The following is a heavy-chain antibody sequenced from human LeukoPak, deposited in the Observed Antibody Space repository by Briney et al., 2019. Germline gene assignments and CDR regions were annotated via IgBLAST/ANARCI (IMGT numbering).Heavy chain of an antibody. V-gene: IGHV3-74*01. D-gene: IGHD1-26*01. CDR3: AREGELSPLDY. CDR1: GSTFSSYW. CDR2: INSDGSST. Sequence: GGPLRLSCAASGSTFSSYWMHWVRQAPGKGLVWVSRINSDGSSTSYADSVKGRFTISRDNAKNTLYLQMNSLRAEDTAVYYCAREGELSPLDYWGQGTLVTVSS. J-gene: IGHJ4*02.